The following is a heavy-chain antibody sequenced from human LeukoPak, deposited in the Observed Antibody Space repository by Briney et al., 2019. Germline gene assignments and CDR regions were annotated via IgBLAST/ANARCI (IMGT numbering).Heavy chain of an antibody. V-gene: IGHV3-74*01. D-gene: IGHD4-17*01. CDR3: AREGGGDYDRVTPYYYYGMDV. CDR2: INSDGSST. Sequence: GGSLRLSCAASGFTFSSYWMHWVRQAPGKGLVWVSRINSDGSSTSYADSVKGRFTISRDNAKNTLYLQMNSLRAEDTAVYYCAREGGGDYDRVTPYYYYGMDVWGQGTTVTVSS. CDR1: GFTFSSYW. J-gene: IGHJ6*02.